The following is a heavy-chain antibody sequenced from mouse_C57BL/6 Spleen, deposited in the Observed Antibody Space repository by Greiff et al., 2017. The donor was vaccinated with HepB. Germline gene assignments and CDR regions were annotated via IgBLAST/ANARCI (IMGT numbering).Heavy chain of an antibody. CDR1: GYTFTSYW. D-gene: IGHD2-4*01. V-gene: IGHV1-64*01. CDR3: VYDYDGSFDY. Sequence: QVQLQQPGAELVKPGASVKLSCKASGYTFTSYWMHWVKQRPGQGLEWIGMIHPNSGSTNYNEKFKSKATLTVDKSSSTAYMQLSSLTSADSAVYYCVYDYDGSFDYWGQGTTLTVSS. J-gene: IGHJ2*01. CDR2: IHPNSGST.